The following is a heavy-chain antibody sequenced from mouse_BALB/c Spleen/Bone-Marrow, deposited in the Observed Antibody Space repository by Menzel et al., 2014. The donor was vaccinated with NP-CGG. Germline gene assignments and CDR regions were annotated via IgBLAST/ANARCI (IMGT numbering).Heavy chain of an antibody. J-gene: IGHJ4*01. V-gene: IGHV1S81*02. CDR3: ARGLYGAMDY. Sequence: QVQLKQSGAELVKPGASVKLSCKASGYTFTSYWMYWVIQRPGQGLEWIGEINPRSGRTYYNEKFKSRATLTVDKSSSTAYMQLSSLTSEDSAVNYGARGLYGAMDYWGQETSVTVSS. CDR2: INPRSGRT. CDR1: GYTFTSYW. D-gene: IGHD1-1*01.